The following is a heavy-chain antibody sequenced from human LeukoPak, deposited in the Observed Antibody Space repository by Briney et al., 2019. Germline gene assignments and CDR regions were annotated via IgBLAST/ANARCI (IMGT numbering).Heavy chain of an antibody. CDR1: GYTFTGYY. CDR3: AREGSDSSGCQDS. V-gene: IGHV1-2*02. J-gene: IGHJ4*02. Sequence: ASVKVSCKASGYTFTGYYMHWVRQAPGQGLEWMGWINPNTGGTNYAQKFQGRVTMTRDTSINTAYMELSRLRSDDTAMYYCAREGSDSSGCQDSWGQGTLVTVSS. CDR2: INPNTGGT. D-gene: IGHD3-22*01.